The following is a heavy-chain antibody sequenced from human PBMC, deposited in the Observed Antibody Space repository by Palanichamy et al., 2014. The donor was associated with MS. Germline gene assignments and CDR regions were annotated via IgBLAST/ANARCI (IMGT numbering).Heavy chain of an antibody. D-gene: IGHD5-12*01. CDR1: GGSIGGHF. CDR3: ATVGYSYGNAFDY. J-gene: IGHJ4*02. Sequence: QVQLQESGPGVVKPSETLSLSCSVSGGSIGGHFWSWVRQPPGKGLEWIGYFYYGGSTLYNPSLKSRVTISADTSQNQFSLNLTSVTTADTAVYYCATVGYSYGNAFDYWGQGTLVTVSS. V-gene: IGHV4-59*11. CDR2: FYYGGST.